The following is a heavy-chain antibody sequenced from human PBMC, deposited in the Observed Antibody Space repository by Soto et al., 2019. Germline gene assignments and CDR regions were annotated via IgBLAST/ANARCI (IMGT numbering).Heavy chain of an antibody. V-gene: IGHV5-51*01. Sequence: GESLKISCKGSGYSFTSYCIGWVRQMPGKGLEWMGIIYPGDSDTRYSPSFQGQVTISADKSISTAYLQWSSLKASDTAMYYCAIPGYCRRTSCFMDVWGKGTTVTVST. CDR3: AIPGYCRRTSCFMDV. J-gene: IGHJ6*04. D-gene: IGHD2-2*01. CDR2: IYPGDSDT. CDR1: GYSFTSYC.